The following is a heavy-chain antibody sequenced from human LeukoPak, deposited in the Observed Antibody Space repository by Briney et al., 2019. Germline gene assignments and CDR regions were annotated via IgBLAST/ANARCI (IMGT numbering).Heavy chain of an antibody. CDR2: ISYSGST. CDR1: GGSISSSSYY. Sequence: SETLSLTCTVSGGSISSSSYYWGWIRQPPGKGLEWIGSISYSGSTYYNPSLKSRVTISVDTSKNQFSLKLSSVTAADTAVYYCARNSYDSSGYYFDYWGQGTLVTVSS. D-gene: IGHD3-22*01. V-gene: IGHV4-39*07. J-gene: IGHJ4*02. CDR3: ARNSYDSSGYYFDY.